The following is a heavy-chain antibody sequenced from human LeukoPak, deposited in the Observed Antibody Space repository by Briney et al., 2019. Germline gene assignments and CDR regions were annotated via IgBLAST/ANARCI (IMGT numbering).Heavy chain of an antibody. J-gene: IGHJ4*02. CDR2: ISWNSNNI. V-gene: IGHV3-9*01. D-gene: IGHD1-26*01. CDR1: GFTFDDYA. CDR3: ASPSGSYFIDY. Sequence: GGSLRLSCAASGFTFDDYAMHWVRQAPGKGLEWVSGISWNSNNIDYADSVKGRFTISRDNAKNSLYLQMNSLRAEDTAVYYCASPSGSYFIDYWGQGTLVTVSS.